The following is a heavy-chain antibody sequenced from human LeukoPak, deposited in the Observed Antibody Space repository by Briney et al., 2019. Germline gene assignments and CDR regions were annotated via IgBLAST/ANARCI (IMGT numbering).Heavy chain of an antibody. J-gene: IGHJ4*02. Sequence: SETLSLTCIVSGESISSSIYYWAWVRQPPGKGLEWIGTVFYNGATQYSPSLRSRVTISIDTSTNQFSLKLTSVTAADTALYYCARVFTVIDYWGQGTLVTVSS. CDR3: ARVFTVIDY. V-gene: IGHV4-39*07. CDR2: VFYNGAT. CDR1: GESISSSIYY. D-gene: IGHD4-17*01.